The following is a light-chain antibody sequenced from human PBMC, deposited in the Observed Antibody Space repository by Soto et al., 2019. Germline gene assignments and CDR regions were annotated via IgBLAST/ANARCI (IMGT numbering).Light chain of an antibody. V-gene: IGLV2-14*01. J-gene: IGLJ1*01. CDR2: EVS. Sequence: ALTQPASVSGSPGQSITISCTGTSSDVGGYNYVSWYQQHPGKAPKLMIYEVSNRPSGVSNRFSGSKSGNTASLTISGLQAEDEADYYCSSYTSSSTLNYVFGTGTKVT. CDR3: SSYTSSSTLNYV. CDR1: SSDVGGYNY.